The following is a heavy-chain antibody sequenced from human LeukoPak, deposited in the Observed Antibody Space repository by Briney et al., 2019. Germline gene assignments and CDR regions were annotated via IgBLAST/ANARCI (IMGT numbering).Heavy chain of an antibody. D-gene: IGHD3-22*01. J-gene: IGHJ5*02. Sequence: ASVKVSCKASGYTFTGYYMHWVRQAPGQGLEWMGWINPNSGGTNYAQKFQGRVTMTRDTSTSTVYMELSSLRSEDTAVYYCARDGIPGSYYYDSSGCWFDPWGQGTLVTVSS. CDR3: ARDGIPGSYYYDSSGCWFDP. V-gene: IGHV1-2*02. CDR2: INPNSGGT. CDR1: GYTFTGYY.